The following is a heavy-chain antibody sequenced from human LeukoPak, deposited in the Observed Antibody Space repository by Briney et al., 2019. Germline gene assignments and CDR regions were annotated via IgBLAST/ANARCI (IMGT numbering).Heavy chain of an antibody. D-gene: IGHD3-10*01. V-gene: IGHV3-23*01. CDR1: GFTFSSYA. Sequence: GGSLRLSCAASGFTFSSYAMSWVRQAPGKGLEWVSAISGSGGSTYYADSVKGRFTISRDNSKNTLYLQMNSLRAEDTAVYYCAKGFSAGSGSYYFDYWGQGTLVTVSS. CDR3: AKGFSAGSGSYYFDY. J-gene: IGHJ4*02. CDR2: ISGSGGST.